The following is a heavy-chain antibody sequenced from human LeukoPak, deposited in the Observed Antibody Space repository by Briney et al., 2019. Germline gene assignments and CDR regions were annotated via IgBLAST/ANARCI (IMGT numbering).Heavy chain of an antibody. CDR2: IWYDGSNK. CDR1: GFTFSSYG. CDR3: AKDTQWELQLLFDY. D-gene: IGHD1-26*01. V-gene: IGHV3-33*06. Sequence: PGGSLRLSCAASGFTFSSYGMHWVRQAPGKGLEWVAVIWYDGSNKYYADSVKGRFTISRDNSKNTLYLQMNSLRAEDTAVYYCAKDTQWELQLLFDYWGQGTLVTVSS. J-gene: IGHJ4*02.